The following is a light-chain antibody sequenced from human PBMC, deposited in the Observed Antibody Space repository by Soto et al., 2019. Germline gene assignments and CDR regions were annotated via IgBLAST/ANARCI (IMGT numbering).Light chain of an antibody. CDR1: FSDVGGYDY. CDR2: EVT. V-gene: IGLV2-14*01. CDR3: SSHTSGRTRF. Sequence: QSALTQPASVSGSPGQSIAISCTGTFSDVGGYDYVSWYQQHPDKAPKLMIYEVTKRPSGVSNLFSGSKSGNTASLTISGFQPEDEADYYCSSHTSGRTRFFGSGTKVTVL. J-gene: IGLJ1*01.